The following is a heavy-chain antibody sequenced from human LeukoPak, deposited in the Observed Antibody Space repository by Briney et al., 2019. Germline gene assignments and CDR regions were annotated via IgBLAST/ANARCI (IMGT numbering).Heavy chain of an antibody. CDR2: IIPIFGTA. V-gene: IGHV1-69*13. D-gene: IGHD2-21*02. J-gene: IGHJ4*02. Sequence: ASVKVSCKASGGTFSSYAISWVRQAPGQGLEWMGGIIPIFGTANYAQKFQGRVTITADESTSTAYMELSSLRSEDTAVYYCARDSLGWRPFDYWGQGTLVTVSS. CDR1: GGTFSSYA. CDR3: ARDSLGWRPFDY.